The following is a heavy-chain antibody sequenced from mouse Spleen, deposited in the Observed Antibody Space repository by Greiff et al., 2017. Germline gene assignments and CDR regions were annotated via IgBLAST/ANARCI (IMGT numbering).Heavy chain of an antibody. D-gene: IGHD2-2*01. CDR3: ARDHYGYDY. Sequence: EVQLVESGGGLVKPGGSLKLSCAASGFTFSSYAMSWVRQTPEKRLEWVATISDGGSYTYYPDNVKGRFTISRDNAKNNLYLQMSHLKSEDTAMYYCARDHYGYDYWGQGTTPTVSS. CDR2: ISDGGSYT. CDR1: GFTFSSYA. V-gene: IGHV5-4*01. J-gene: IGHJ2*01.